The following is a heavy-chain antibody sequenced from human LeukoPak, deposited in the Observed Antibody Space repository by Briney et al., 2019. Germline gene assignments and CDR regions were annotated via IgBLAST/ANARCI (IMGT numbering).Heavy chain of an antibody. J-gene: IGHJ4*02. CDR3: ARMYYYDSSGYYYRTQYYFDY. CDR1: GFTFSSYS. CDR2: ISSSSSYI. Sequence: GGSLRLSCAASGFTFSSYSMNWVRQAPGKGLEWVSSISSSSSYIYYADSVKGRFTISRDNAKNSLYLQMNSLRAEDTAVYYCARMYYYDSSGYYYRTQYYFDYWGQGTLVTVSS. V-gene: IGHV3-21*01. D-gene: IGHD3-22*01.